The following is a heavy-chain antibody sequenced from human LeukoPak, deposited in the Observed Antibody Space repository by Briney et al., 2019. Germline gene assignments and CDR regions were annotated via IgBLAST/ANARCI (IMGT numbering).Heavy chain of an antibody. Sequence: SVTVSCKASGGTFSSYAISWVRQAPGQGLEWMGGIIPIFGTANYAQKFQGRVTITADESTSTAYTELSSLRSEDTAVYYCARESRSDSYGCDYWGQGTLVTVSS. V-gene: IGHV1-69*13. CDR3: ARESRSDSYGCDY. CDR1: GGTFSSYA. D-gene: IGHD5-18*01. CDR2: IIPIFGTA. J-gene: IGHJ4*02.